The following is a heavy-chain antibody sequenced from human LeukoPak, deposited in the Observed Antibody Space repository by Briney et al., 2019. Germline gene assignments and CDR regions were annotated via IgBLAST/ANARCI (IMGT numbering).Heavy chain of an antibody. CDR3: ARLVLSYRYSSSWYYFDY. V-gene: IGHV3-7*01. J-gene: IGHJ4*02. CDR2: IKQGGSEK. CDR1: GFTFSSYW. D-gene: IGHD6-13*01. Sequence: GGSLRLSCAASGFTFSSYWMSWVRQAPGKGLEWVANIKQGGSEKYYVDSVKGRFTISRDNAKNSLYLQMNSLRAEDTAVYYCARLVLSYRYSSSWYYFDYWGQGTLVTVSS.